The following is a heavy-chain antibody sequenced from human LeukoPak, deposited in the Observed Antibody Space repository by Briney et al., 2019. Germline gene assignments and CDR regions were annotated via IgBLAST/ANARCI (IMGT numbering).Heavy chain of an antibody. CDR2: IYYSGST. Sequence: SETLSLTCTVSGGSISSGGYYWSWIRQHPGKGLEWIGYIYYSGSTNYNPSLKSRVTISVDTSKNQFSLKLSSVTAADTAVYYCARGPLVVAAYYFDYWGQGTLVTVSS. D-gene: IGHD2-15*01. J-gene: IGHJ4*02. CDR3: ARGPLVVAAYYFDY. CDR1: GGSISSGGYY. V-gene: IGHV4-61*08.